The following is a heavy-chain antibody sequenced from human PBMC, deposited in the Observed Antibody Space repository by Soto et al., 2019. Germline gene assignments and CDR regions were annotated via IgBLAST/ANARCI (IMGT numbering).Heavy chain of an antibody. CDR1: VFTLSSYS. CDR3: AREKRGAHAWYFGF. CDR2: ISSTTAYI. D-gene: IGHD1-26*01. Sequence: GGSLRLSCAASVFTLSSYSMNLVRQSPGKGLDWVSSISSTTAYIYYTDSIKGRFTISRDNAKNSLYLQMNSLRALDTAVYYCAREKRGAHAWYFGFLGGGALVTVAS. J-gene: IGHJ2*01. V-gene: IGHV3-21*06.